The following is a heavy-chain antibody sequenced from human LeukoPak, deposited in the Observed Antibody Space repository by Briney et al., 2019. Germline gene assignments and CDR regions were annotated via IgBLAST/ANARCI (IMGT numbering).Heavy chain of an antibody. CDR3: AKKVARYDILTGYSFFDY. J-gene: IGHJ4*02. D-gene: IGHD3-9*01. CDR2: ISGSGGST. CDR1: GFTFSSYA. Sequence: GGSLRLSCAASGFTFSSYAMSWVRQAPXKXLEWVSAISGSGGSTYYADSVKGRFTISRDNSKNTLYLQMNSLRAEDTAVYYCAKKVARYDILTGYSFFDYWGQGTLVTVSS. V-gene: IGHV3-23*01.